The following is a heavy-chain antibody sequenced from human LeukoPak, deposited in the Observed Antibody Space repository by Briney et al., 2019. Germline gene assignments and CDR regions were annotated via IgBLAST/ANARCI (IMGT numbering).Heavy chain of an antibody. CDR2: MNPNSGNT. CDR1: GYTFTSYD. J-gene: IGHJ4*02. Sequence: ASVKVSCKASGYTFTSYDINWVRQATGQGLEWMGWMNPNSGNTGYAQKFQGRVTMTRNTSISTAYMELSSLRSEDTAVYYCARARRYCSGGSCYLYYFDYWGQGTLVTVPS. CDR3: ARARRYCSGGSCYLYYFDY. V-gene: IGHV1-8*01. D-gene: IGHD2-15*01.